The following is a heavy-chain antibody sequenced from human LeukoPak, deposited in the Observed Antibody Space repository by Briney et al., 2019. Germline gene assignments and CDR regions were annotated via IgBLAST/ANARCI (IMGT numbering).Heavy chain of an antibody. J-gene: IGHJ4*02. Sequence: SETLSLTCAVYGGSSSGYYWSWIRQPPGKGLEWIGEINHSGSTNYNPSLKSRVTISVDTSKSQFSLKLSSVTAADTAVYYCARSARGYFDWLLDYWGQGTLVTVSS. D-gene: IGHD3-9*01. CDR1: GGSSSGYY. CDR3: ARSARGYFDWLLDY. V-gene: IGHV4-34*01. CDR2: INHSGST.